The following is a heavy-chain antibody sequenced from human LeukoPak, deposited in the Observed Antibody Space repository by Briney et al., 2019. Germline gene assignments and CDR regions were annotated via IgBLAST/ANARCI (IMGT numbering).Heavy chain of an antibody. CDR2: ISYDGSNK. J-gene: IGHJ6*02. V-gene: IGHV3-30*18. CDR1: GFTFSSYG. D-gene: IGHD4-17*01. Sequence: GGSLRLSCAASGFTFSSYGMHWVRQAPGKGLEWVAVISYDGSNKYYADSVKGRFTISRDNSKNTLYLQMNSLRAEDTAVYYCAKDGPHDYGDYDGSYYYGMDVWGQGTTVTVSS. CDR3: AKDGPHDYGDYDGSYYYGMDV.